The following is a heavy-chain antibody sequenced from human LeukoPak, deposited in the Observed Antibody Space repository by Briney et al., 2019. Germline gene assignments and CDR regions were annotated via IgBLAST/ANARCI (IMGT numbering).Heavy chain of an antibody. CDR3: AKDHYYDSSGYYGAPPV. Sequence: GGSLRLSCEASGFTFRTYAMSWVRQAPGKGLEWVSGISGSGGATYYADSVKGRFTISRDSSQNTVYLQMNSLRAEDTAVYYCAKDHYYDSSGYYGAPPVWGQGTMVTVSS. CDR2: ISGSGGAT. D-gene: IGHD3-22*01. V-gene: IGHV3-23*01. CDR1: GFTFRTYA. J-gene: IGHJ3*01.